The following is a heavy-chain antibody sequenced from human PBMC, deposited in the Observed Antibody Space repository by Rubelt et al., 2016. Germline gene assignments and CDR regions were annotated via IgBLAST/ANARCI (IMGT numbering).Heavy chain of an antibody. J-gene: IGHJ3*01. Sequence: QVQLQQWGAGLLKPSETLSLTCAVYGGSFSGYYWSWIRQPPGQGLEWIGEINHSGSNNYNPSLKGRVNISVDTSKNQCSRRLSSVTAADTAVYYWARVQGPPLFWGQGTMVTVSS. V-gene: IGHV4-34*01. D-gene: IGHD4-11*01. CDR1: GGSFSGYY. CDR2: INHSGSN. CDR3: ARVQGPPLF.